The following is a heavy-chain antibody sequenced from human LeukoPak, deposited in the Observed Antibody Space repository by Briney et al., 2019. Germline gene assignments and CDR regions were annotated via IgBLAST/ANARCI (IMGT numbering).Heavy chain of an antibody. J-gene: IGHJ6*02. CDR3: AAYQGGWYYYYGMDV. Sequence: GRSLRLSCAASGFTFDDYAMHWVRRAPGKGLEWVSGISWNSGRIGYADSVKGRFTISRDNSKNTLYLQMNSLRAEDTAVYYCAAYQGGWYYYYGMDVWGQGTTVTVSS. D-gene: IGHD6-19*01. CDR2: ISWNSGRI. V-gene: IGHV3-9*01. CDR1: GFTFDDYA.